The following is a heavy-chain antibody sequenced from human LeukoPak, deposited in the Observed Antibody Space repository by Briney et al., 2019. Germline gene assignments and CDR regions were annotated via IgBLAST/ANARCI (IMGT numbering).Heavy chain of an antibody. CDR1: GFTFSSYG. D-gene: IGHD3-22*01. V-gene: IGHV3-30*18. J-gene: IGHJ4*02. CDR3: AKERRVYDSSGYSRWYFDY. CDR2: ISYDGSNK. Sequence: GGSLRLSCAASGFTFSSYGMHWVRQAPGKGLEWVAVISYDGSNKYYADSIKGRFTISRDNSKNKLYLQMNSLRAEDTAVYYCAKERRVYDSSGYSRWYFDYWGQGTLVTVSS.